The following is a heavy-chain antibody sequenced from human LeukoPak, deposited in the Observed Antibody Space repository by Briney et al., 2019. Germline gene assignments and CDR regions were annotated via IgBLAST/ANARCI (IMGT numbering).Heavy chain of an antibody. J-gene: IGHJ4*02. V-gene: IGHV1-2*02. CDR3: ARGVQGVIFPYFDY. CDR2: INPNSGGT. Sequence: ASVKVSCKASGYTFTGYYMHWVRQAPGQGLEWMGWINPNSGGTNYAQKFQGRVTMTRDTSISTAYMELSRLRSDDTAVYYCARGVQGVIFPYFDYWGQGTLVTVSS. CDR1: GYTFTGYY. D-gene: IGHD3-10*01.